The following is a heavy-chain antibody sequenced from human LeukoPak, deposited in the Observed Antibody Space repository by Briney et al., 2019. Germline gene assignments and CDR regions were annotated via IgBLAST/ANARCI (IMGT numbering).Heavy chain of an antibody. CDR1: GYTFTSYD. J-gene: IGHJ3*02. V-gene: IGHV1-8*01. CDR2: MNPNSGNT. Sequence: ASVKVSCKASGYTFTSYDINWVRQATGQGLEWMGWMNPNSGNTGYAQKFQGRVTITRNTSISTAYMELSSLRSEDTAVYYCARAPRLITIFGVVHDAFDIWSQGTMVTVSS. CDR3: ARAPRLITIFGVVHDAFDI. D-gene: IGHD3-3*01.